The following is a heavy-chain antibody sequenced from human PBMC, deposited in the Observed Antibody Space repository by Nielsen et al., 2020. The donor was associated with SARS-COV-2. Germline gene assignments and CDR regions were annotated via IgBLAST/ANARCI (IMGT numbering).Heavy chain of an antibody. CDR1: GFTFSSYA. CDR2: IRSSGSAI. J-gene: IGHJ6*02. V-gene: IGHV3-48*03. Sequence: GESLKISCAASGFTFSSYAMSWVRQAPGKGLEWISHIRSSGSAIYYADSVRGRFTISRDNDKKSLYLEMNSLRGDDTAIYYCARDRPGPGDNSYYGMDVWGQGTTVTVSS. CDR3: ARDRPGPGDNSYYGMDV. D-gene: IGHD3-16*01.